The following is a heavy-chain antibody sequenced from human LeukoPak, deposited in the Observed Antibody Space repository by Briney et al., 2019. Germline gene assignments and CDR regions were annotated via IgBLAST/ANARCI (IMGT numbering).Heavy chain of an antibody. CDR2: INTNTGNP. CDR3: ARGPYYDFWSGYSNHYFDY. V-gene: IGHV7-4-1*02. D-gene: IGHD3-3*01. Sequence: ASVKVSCKASGYTFTSYAMNWVRQAPGQGLEWMGWINTNTGNPTYAQGFTGRFVFPLDTSVSTAYLQISSLKAEDTAVYYCARGPYYDFWSGYSNHYFDYWGQGTLVTVSS. J-gene: IGHJ4*02. CDR1: GYTFTSYA.